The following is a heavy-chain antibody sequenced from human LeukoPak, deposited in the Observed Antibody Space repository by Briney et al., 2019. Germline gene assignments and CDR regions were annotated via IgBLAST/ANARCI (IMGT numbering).Heavy chain of an antibody. CDR2: IIPIFGTA. CDR3: ARGGSSWYEGPYYFDY. V-gene: IGHV1-69*05. CDR1: GYTFTGYY. Sequence: SVKVSCKASGYTFTGYYMHWVRQAPGQGLEWMGGIIPIFGTANYAQKFQGRVTITTDESTSTAYMELSSLRSEDTAVYYCARGGSSWYEGPYYFDYWGQGTLVTVSS. D-gene: IGHD6-13*01. J-gene: IGHJ4*02.